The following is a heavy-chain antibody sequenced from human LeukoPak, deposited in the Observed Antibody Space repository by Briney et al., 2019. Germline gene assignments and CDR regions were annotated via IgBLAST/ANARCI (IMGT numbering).Heavy chain of an antibody. D-gene: IGHD1-1*01. CDR2: ISGSGVNT. J-gene: IGHJ5*01. CDR3: AKLVGTGWTPIDS. CDR1: GFTFSNYD. V-gene: IGHV3-23*01. Sequence: GGSLRLSCAASGFTFSNYDMTWVRQAPGKGLEWVSVISGSGVNTDYADSVKGRFTISRDNSKNTLSLQMNSLRAEDTAVYYCAKLVGTGWTPIDSWGQGTLVTVSS.